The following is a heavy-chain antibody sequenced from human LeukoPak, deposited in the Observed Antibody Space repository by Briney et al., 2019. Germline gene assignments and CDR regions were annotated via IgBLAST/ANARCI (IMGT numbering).Heavy chain of an antibody. CDR2: VSYSGNT. CDR1: GGSISGYY. CDR3: ARRRLGNYDLDY. Sequence: PSETLSLSCTVSGGSISGYYRTWIRQPPGKGLEYIGYVSYSGNTNYNPSLQSRVSISVGTSKNQFSLMLSSVTAADSAMYYCARRRLGNYDLDYWGRGTLVTVSS. D-gene: IGHD4-11*01. V-gene: IGHV4-59*08. J-gene: IGHJ4*02.